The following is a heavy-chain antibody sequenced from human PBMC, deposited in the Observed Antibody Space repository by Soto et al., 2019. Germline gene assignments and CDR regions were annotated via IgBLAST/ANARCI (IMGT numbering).Heavy chain of an antibody. CDR2: INPSGGST. D-gene: IGHD6-25*01. J-gene: IGHJ6*02. CDR1: GYTFTSYY. CDR3: ARGGTSYYYGMDV. Sequence: SVKVYCKASGYTFTSYYMHWVRQAPGQGLEWMGIINPSGGSTSYAQKFQGRVTMTRDTSTGTVYMELSSLRSEDTAVYYCARGGTSYYYGMDVWGQATTVTVSS. V-gene: IGHV1-46*01.